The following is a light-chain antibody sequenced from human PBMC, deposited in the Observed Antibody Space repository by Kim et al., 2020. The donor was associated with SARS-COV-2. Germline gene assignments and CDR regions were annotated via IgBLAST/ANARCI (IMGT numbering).Light chain of an antibody. CDR2: RDS. J-gene: IGLJ2*01. CDR1: NIGSKN. Sequence: VALGQTARSTCGGNNIGSKNVHWYQQKPGQAPVLVIYRDSNRPSGIPERFSGSNSGNTATLTISRAQAGDEADYYCQVWDSSTNVVFGGGTQLTVL. V-gene: IGLV3-9*01. CDR3: QVWDSSTNVV.